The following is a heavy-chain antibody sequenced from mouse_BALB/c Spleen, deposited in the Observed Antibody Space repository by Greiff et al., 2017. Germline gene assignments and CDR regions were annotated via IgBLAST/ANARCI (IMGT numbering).Heavy chain of an antibody. J-gene: IGHJ3*01. CDR3: ARYEVRQVFAY. CDR1: GFTFSSYT. Sequence: DVKLVESGGGLVQPGGSLKLSCAASGFTFSSYTMSWVRQTPEKRLEWVAYISNGGGSTYYPDTVKGRFTISRDNAKNTLYLQMSSLKSEDTAMYYCARYEVRQVFAYWGQGTLVTVSA. D-gene: IGHD2-14*01. V-gene: IGHV5-12-2*01. CDR2: ISNGGGST.